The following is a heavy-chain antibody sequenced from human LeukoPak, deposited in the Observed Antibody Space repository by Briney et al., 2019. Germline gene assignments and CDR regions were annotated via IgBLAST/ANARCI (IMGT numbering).Heavy chain of an antibody. V-gene: IGHV1-69*13. CDR3: ARGRSGQQLDETPTFDY. Sequence: ASVKVSCKASGGTFSSYAISWVRQAPGQGLEWMGGITPIFGTANYAQKFQGRVTITADESTSTAYMELSSLRSEDTAVYYCARGRSGQQLDETPTFDYWGQGTLVTVSS. J-gene: IGHJ4*02. D-gene: IGHD6-13*01. CDR2: ITPIFGTA. CDR1: GGTFSSYA.